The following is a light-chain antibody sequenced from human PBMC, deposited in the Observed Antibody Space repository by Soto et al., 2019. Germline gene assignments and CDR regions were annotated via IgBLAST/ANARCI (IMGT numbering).Light chain of an antibody. CDR3: LQDHDYPRT. J-gene: IGKJ1*01. CDR1: QDISKD. V-gene: IGKV1-6*01. CDR2: SAT. Sequence: AIQMTQSPTSLSASVGDRVIITCRASQDISKDIGWYQQKPGKAPKFLIYSATSTQSGVPSTFSGSGFGTDFTLTISSLQPEDFATYYCLQDHDYPRTFGQGTKVEF.